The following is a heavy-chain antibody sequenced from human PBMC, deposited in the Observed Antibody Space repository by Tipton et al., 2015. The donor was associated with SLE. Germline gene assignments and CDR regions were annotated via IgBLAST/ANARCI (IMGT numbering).Heavy chain of an antibody. CDR3: ARAGRATNLFDY. Sequence: TLSLTCTVSGYSISSGYYWGWIRQPPGKGLGWIGSIYHSGSTYYNPSLKSPVTISVDTSKNQFFLKLSSMTAADTAAYYCARAGRATNLFDYWGQVTLVTVSS. CDR2: IYHSGST. V-gene: IGHV4-38-2*02. CDR1: GYSISSGYY. J-gene: IGHJ4*02. D-gene: IGHD1-14*01.